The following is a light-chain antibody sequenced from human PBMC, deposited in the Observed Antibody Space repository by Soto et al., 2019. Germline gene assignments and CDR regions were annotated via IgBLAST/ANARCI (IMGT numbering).Light chain of an antibody. CDR2: DAS. V-gene: IGKV3D-20*01. Sequence: EIVLPQSPATLSLSTGERATLSCGACQSISSNYLTWYQQKPGLAPRLLIDDASSRATGIPDRFSGSGSGTDFTLTISRLEPEDFVVYYCQQYGSSIAFGGGTKVEIK. CDR3: QQYGSSIA. CDR1: QSISSNY. J-gene: IGKJ4*01.